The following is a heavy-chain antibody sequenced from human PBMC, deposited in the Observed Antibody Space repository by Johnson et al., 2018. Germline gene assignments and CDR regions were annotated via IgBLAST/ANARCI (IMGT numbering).Heavy chain of an antibody. CDR3: AKDRSPDYYYYYGMDV. CDR1: GFTFSSYG. V-gene: IGHV3-33*06. D-gene: IGHD2-15*01. CDR2: IWYDGSNK. J-gene: IGHJ6*02. Sequence: QVQLVQSGGGVVQPGRSLRLSCAASGFTFSSYGMHWVRQAPGKGLEWVAVIWYDGSNKYYADSVKGRFTISRDNSKNTLYLQMNSLRAEDTAVYYCAKDRSPDYYYYYGMDVWGQGTTVTVSS.